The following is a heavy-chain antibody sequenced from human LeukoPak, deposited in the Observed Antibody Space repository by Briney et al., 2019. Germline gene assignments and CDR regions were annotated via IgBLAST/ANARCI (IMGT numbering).Heavy chain of an antibody. J-gene: IGHJ4*02. Sequence: SVNVSCQPSGGTFSNYAISALRPTPRQAREWMGRINPLFGTANYAQKCQGRVTITTDESTSTAYMELSSLRSEDTAVYYCAREGYYDSSGYPLDYWGQGTLVTVSS. D-gene: IGHD3-22*01. CDR3: AREGYYDSSGYPLDY. V-gene: IGHV1-69*05. CDR2: INPLFGTA. CDR1: GGTFSNYA.